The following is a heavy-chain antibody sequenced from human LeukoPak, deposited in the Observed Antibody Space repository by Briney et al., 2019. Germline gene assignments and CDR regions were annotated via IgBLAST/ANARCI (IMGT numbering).Heavy chain of an antibody. J-gene: IGHJ4*02. V-gene: IGHV3-7*02. Sequence: GGSLRLSCAASGFSFSSYWMTWVRQAPGKGLEWVANIKEDGSDKYYVDSVKGRFTISRDNAKNSLYLQMNSLRAEDTAGYYCTKYGDDDTPGLNWGQGTLVTVSS. CDR1: GFSFSSYW. CDR3: TKYGDDDTPGLN. D-gene: IGHD4-17*01. CDR2: IKEDGSDK.